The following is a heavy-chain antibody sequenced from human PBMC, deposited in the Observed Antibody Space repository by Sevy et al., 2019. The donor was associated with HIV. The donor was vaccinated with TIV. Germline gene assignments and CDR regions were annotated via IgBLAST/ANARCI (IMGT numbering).Heavy chain of an antibody. CDR2: ISSSGSTI. V-gene: IGHV3-48*03. J-gene: IGHJ3*02. CDR1: GFTFSSYE. D-gene: IGHD3-22*01. Sequence: GESLKISCAASGFTFSSYEMNWVRQAPGKGLEWVSYISSSGSTIYYADSVKGRFTISRDNAKNSLYLQMNSLRAEDTAVYYCARDLTYYYDSSGRDAFDIWGQGTMVTVSS. CDR3: ARDLTYYYDSSGRDAFDI.